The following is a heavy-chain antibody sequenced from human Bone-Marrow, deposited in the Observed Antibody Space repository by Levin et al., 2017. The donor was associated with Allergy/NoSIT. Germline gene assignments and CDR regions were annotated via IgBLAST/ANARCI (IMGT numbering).Heavy chain of an antibody. J-gene: IGHJ4*02. V-gene: IGHV3-7*01. CDR3: TRGYYGDYD. CDR1: GFSFSSHW. Sequence: QPGGSLRLSCVASGFSFSSHWMGWVRQAPGKGLQWVANIKQGGSETYYVDSVKGRFIISRDDAGRSLFLHMNSLRAEDTGVYYCTRGYYGDYDWGQGTLVTVSS. CDR2: IKQGGSET. D-gene: IGHD4-17*01.